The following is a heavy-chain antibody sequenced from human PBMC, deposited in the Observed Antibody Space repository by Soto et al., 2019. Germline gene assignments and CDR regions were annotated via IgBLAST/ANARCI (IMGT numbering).Heavy chain of an antibody. D-gene: IGHD6-25*01. CDR2: IYYSGST. CDR3: ARPHGGSSGWDNWFDP. J-gene: IGHJ5*02. V-gene: IGHV4-59*01. CDR1: GGSISSYY. Sequence: SETLSLTCTVSGGSISSYYWSWIRQPPGEGLEWIGYIYYSGSTNYNPSLKSRVTISVDTSKNQFSLKLSSVTAADTAVYYCARPHGGSSGWDNWFDPWGQGTLVTVSS.